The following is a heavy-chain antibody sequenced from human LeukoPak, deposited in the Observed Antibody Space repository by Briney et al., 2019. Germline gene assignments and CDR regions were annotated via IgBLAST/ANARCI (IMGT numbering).Heavy chain of an antibody. D-gene: IGHD1-14*01. Sequence: PGESLKISCKGSGYTFTTYWIAWVRQMPGKGLEWMGIIYPGDSDTRYSPSFQGQVTISAAKSINTAYLQWSSLKASDTAMYYCARLGNNLPYYMDVWGKGTTVTVSS. J-gene: IGHJ6*03. CDR3: ARLGNNLPYYMDV. CDR2: IYPGDSDT. CDR1: GYTFTTYW. V-gene: IGHV5-51*01.